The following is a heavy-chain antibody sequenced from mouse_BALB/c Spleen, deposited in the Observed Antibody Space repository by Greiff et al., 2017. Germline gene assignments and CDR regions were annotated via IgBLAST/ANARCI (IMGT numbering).Heavy chain of an antibody. CDR1: GYAFTSYN. Sequence: EVKLQESGPELVKPGASVKVSCKASGYAFTSYNMYWVKQSHGKSLEWIGYIDPYNGGTSYNQKFKGKATLTVDKSSSTAYMHLNSLTSEDSAVYYCARQAYYRSYWYFDVWGAGTTVTVSS. CDR2: IDPYNGGT. D-gene: IGHD2-14*01. CDR3: ARQAYYRSYWYFDV. V-gene: IGHV1S135*01. J-gene: IGHJ1*01.